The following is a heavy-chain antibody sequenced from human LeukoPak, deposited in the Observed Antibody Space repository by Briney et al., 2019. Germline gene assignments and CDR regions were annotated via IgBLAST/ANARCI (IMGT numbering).Heavy chain of an antibody. J-gene: IGHJ4*02. V-gene: IGHV3-23*01. CDR2: ISWNSGSI. CDR1: GFTFSSYA. D-gene: IGHD2-21*02. Sequence: GGSLRLSCAASGFTFSSYAMSWVRQAPGKGLEWVSGISWNSGSIGYADSVKGRFTISRDNSKNTLYLQMNSLRTEDTALYYCANTVGVTAFLAYWGQGTLVTVSS. CDR3: ANTVGVTAFLAY.